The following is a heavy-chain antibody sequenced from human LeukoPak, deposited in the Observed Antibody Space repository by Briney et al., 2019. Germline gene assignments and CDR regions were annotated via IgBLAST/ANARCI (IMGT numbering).Heavy chain of an antibody. Sequence: PPETLSLTCAVYGGSFSGYYWSWIRQPPGKGLEWIGEINHSGSTNYNPFLKSRVTISVDTSKNQFSPKLSSVTAADTAVYYCARGEDSSGYYYYYYYMDVWGKGTTVTVSS. J-gene: IGHJ6*03. D-gene: IGHD3-22*01. CDR3: ARGEDSSGYYYYYYYMDV. CDR2: INHSGST. V-gene: IGHV4-34*01. CDR1: GGSFSGYY.